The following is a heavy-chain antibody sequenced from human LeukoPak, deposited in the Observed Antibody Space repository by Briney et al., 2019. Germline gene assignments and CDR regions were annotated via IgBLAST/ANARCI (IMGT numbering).Heavy chain of an antibody. D-gene: IGHD3-22*01. CDR3: ARASARLYYYDSSGYWGYFDY. J-gene: IGHJ4*02. Sequence: GGSLRLSCAASGFTFSSYCMHWVRQAPGKGLEWVSVIWYDGSNKYYADSVKGRFTISRDNSKNTLYLQMNSLRAEDTAVYYCARASARLYYYDSSGYWGYFDYWGKGTLVTVSS. CDR1: GFTFSSYC. CDR2: IWYDGSNK. V-gene: IGHV3-33*01.